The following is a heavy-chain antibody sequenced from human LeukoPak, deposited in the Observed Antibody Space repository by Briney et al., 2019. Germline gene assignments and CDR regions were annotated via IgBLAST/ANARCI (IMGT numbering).Heavy chain of an antibody. V-gene: IGHV4-59*01. CDR3: ARRGPDYYDSSGYYFDY. CDR1: GGSISSYY. D-gene: IGHD3-22*01. Sequence: SETLSLTCTVSGGSISSYYWSWIRQPPGKGLEWIGHIYCSGSTNYSPSLKSRVTISVDTSKNQFSLKLSSVTAADTAVYYCARRGPDYYDSSGYYFDYWGQGSLVTVSS. J-gene: IGHJ4*02. CDR2: IYCSGST.